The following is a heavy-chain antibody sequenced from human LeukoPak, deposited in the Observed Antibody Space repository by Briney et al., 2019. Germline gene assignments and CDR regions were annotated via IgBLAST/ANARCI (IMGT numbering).Heavy chain of an antibody. V-gene: IGHV1-46*01. Sequence: ASVKVSCKASGYTFTSYYMHWVRQAPGQGLEWMGIINPSGGSTSYAQKFQGRVTMTRDMSTSTVYMELSSLRSEDTAVYYCARGLVVVITTFPQGTKHHDAFDIWGQGTMVTVSS. CDR1: GYTFTSYY. CDR2: INPSGGST. J-gene: IGHJ3*02. D-gene: IGHD3-22*01. CDR3: ARGLVVVITTFPQGTKHHDAFDI.